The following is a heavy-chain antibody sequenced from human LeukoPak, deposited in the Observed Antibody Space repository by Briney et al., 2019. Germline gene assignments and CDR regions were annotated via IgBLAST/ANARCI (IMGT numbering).Heavy chain of an antibody. CDR3: ARATARASHFDY. CDR2: IYYSGST. CDR1: GGSISSYY. V-gene: IGHV4-59*01. J-gene: IGHJ4*02. Sequence: SETLSLTCTVSGGSISSYYRSWIRQPPGKGLEWIGYIYYSGSTNYNPSLKSRVTISVDTSKNQFSLKLSSVTAAGTAVYYCARATARASHFDYWGQGTLVTVSS. D-gene: IGHD4-17*01.